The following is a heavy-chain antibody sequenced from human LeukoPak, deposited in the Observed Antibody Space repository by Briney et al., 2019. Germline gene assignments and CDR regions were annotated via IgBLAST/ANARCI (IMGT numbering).Heavy chain of an antibody. CDR3: ARDLGSSATSANWFDP. CDR1: GYTFTSYG. J-gene: IGHJ5*02. D-gene: IGHD6-6*01. CDR2: INAYNGNT. Sequence: ASVKVSCKASGYTFTSYGISWVRQAPAQGLEWMGWINAYNGNTNYAQKLQGRLTMTTDTSTSTAYMELSSLRSDDAAAYYCARDLGSSATSANWFDPWGEGTLVTVSS. V-gene: IGHV1-18*01.